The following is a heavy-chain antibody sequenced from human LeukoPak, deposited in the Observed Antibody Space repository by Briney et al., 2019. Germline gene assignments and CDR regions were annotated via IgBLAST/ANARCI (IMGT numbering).Heavy chain of an antibody. V-gene: IGHV3-21*01. Sequence: GGSLRLSCAASGFSFSSYGMNWVRLAPGKGLEWVSSITTSGTYTYYADSVKGRFTISRDNAKNSLYLQMNSLRAEDTAVYYCARTAAGNFDYWGQGTLVTVSS. J-gene: IGHJ4*02. D-gene: IGHD6-13*01. CDR3: ARTAAGNFDY. CDR2: ITTSGTYT. CDR1: GFSFSSYG.